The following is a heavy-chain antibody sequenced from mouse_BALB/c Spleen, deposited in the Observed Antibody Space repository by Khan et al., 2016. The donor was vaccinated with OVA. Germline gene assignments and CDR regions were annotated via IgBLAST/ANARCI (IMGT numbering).Heavy chain of an antibody. V-gene: IGHV3-2*02. D-gene: IGHD1-1*01. Sequence: QLQESGPGLVKPSQSLSLTCTVNGYSITSNYAWNWIRQFPGNKLEWMGYINYSGSTNYNPSLKSRLSITRDTSNNQFFLLLHSVTTEDSATYYCARGNYYGYALDYWGQGTSVTVSS. J-gene: IGHJ4*01. CDR2: INYSGST. CDR3: ARGNYYGYALDY. CDR1: GYSITSNYA.